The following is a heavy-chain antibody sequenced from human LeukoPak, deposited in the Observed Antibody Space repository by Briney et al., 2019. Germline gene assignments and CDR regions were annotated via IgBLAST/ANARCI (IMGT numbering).Heavy chain of an antibody. CDR1: GGTFSSYA. D-gene: IGHD6-13*01. CDR3: ARVAAAGAYYYYYMDV. J-gene: IGHJ6*03. V-gene: IGHV1-69*13. CDR2: IIPIFDTS. Sequence: SVKVSCKASGGTFSSYAITWVRQAPGQGLEWMGGIIPIFDTSNYAQKFQGRVTFTSDDSTSTAYMELSSLRSEDTAVYYCARVAAAGAYYYYYMDVWGKGTTVTVSS.